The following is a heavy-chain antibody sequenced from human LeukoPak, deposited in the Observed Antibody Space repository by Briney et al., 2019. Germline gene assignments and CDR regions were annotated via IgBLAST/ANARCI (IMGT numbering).Heavy chain of an antibody. D-gene: IGHD6-19*01. CDR1: GFTFSSCW. J-gene: IGHJ4*02. V-gene: IGHV3-74*01. CDR2: INSDGSST. Sequence: GGSLRLSCAASGFTFSSCWMHWVRQAPGKGLVWVSRINSDGSSTSYADSVKGRFTISRDNAKNTLYLQMNSLRAEDTAVYYCARGRRSGWYLDYWGQGTLVTVSS. CDR3: ARGRRSGWYLDY.